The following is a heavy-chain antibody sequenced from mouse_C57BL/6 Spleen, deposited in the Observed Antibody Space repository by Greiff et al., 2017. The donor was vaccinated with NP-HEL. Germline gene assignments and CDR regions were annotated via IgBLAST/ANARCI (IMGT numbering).Heavy chain of an antibody. CDR2: IDPSDSYT. D-gene: IGHD1-1*01. Sequence: QVQLQQPGAELVRPGTSVKLSCTASGYTFTSYWMHWVKQRPGQGLEWIGVIDPSDSYTNYIQTFKGKATLTVDTSTSTAYMHLSSLTSEDSEVYYGAMAYYYGSSYWDYEVWGTGTTVTVAS. J-gene: IGHJ1*03. V-gene: IGHV1-59*01. CDR3: AMAYYYGSSYWDYEV. CDR1: GYTFTSYW.